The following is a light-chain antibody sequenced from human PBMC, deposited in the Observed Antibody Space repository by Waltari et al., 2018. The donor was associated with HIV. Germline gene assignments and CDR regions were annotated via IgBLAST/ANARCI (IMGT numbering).Light chain of an antibody. CDR2: KTS. Sequence: DIQMTQSPSTLSASVGDRVTIICRASQSISGWLAWYQQKPGKPPKLLIYKTSSLESGVPSRFSGSGSGTEFTLTISSLQPDDFATYHCQHYDSYSKTFGQGTKVEIE. CDR1: QSISGW. J-gene: IGKJ1*01. CDR3: QHYDSYSKT. V-gene: IGKV1-5*03.